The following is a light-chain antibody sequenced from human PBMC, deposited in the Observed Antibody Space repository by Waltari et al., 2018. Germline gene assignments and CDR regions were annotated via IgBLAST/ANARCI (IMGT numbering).Light chain of an antibody. CDR3: QVWDGSTDVV. CDR2: DDS. J-gene: IGLJ2*01. Sequence: SYVLTQPPSVSVAPGQTARVTCGGNNIGRKSGNWYQQRPGQAPILVLYDDSDRPSGIPDRFSGSNSGNTATLTISRVEAGDEADYYCQVWDGSTDVVFGGGTKLTVL. CDR1: NIGRKS. V-gene: IGLV3-21*02.